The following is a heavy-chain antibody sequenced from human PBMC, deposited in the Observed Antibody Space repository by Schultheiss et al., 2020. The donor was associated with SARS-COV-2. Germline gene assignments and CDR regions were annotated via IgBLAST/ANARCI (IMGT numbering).Heavy chain of an antibody. D-gene: IGHD3-16*01. CDR3: ARDDPIGPITFGGVIDY. V-gene: IGHV6-1*01. CDR1: GDSVSSNSAA. Sequence: SETLSLTCAISGDSVSSNSAAWNWIRQSPSRGLEWLGRTYYRSKWYNDYAVSVKSRITINPDTSKNQFSLKLSSVTAADTAVYYCARDDPIGPITFGGVIDYWGQGTLVTVSS. J-gene: IGHJ4*02. CDR2: TYYRSKWYN.